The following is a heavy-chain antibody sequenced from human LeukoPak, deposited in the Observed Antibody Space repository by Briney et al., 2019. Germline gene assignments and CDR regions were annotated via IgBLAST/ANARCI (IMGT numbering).Heavy chain of an antibody. CDR2: ISGSGGST. Sequence: GGSLRLSCAASGFTFSSYAVSWVRQAPGKGLEWVSAISGSGGSTYYADSVKGRFTISRDNSKNTLYLQMNSLRAEDTAVYYCAKVRRLLWFGEPGPDYWGQGTLVTVSS. V-gene: IGHV3-23*01. J-gene: IGHJ4*02. CDR1: GFTFSSYA. D-gene: IGHD3-10*01. CDR3: AKVRRLLWFGEPGPDY.